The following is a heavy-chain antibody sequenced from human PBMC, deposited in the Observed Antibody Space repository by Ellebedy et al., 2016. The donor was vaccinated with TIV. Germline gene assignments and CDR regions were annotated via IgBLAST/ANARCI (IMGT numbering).Heavy chain of an antibody. V-gene: IGHV4-39*07. CDR3: AREGGEPASLYNMDV. J-gene: IGHJ6*02. CDR1: GAPITSSDSY. D-gene: IGHD1-26*01. CDR2: VYYSGGA. Sequence: MPSETLSLTCTVSGAPITSSDSYCVWIRQPPGKGLECIFSVYYSGGAYYHPSLKSRVTVSVDTSQNQFSLRLRSVTAADTAVYFCAREGGEPASLYNMDVWGQGTTVIVSS.